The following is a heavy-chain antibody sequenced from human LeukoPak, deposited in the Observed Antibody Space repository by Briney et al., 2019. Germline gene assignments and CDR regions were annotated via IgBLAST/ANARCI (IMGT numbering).Heavy chain of an antibody. CDR3: ARSWEPETYYYYYGMDV. J-gene: IGHJ6*02. CDR1: GYPFTGYY. D-gene: IGHD1-26*01. CDR2: INPRNGDT. Sequence: ASVKVSCKASGYPFTGYYVHWVRQAPGHGLEWMGWINPRNGDTHSAQKFQGRVSMTGDTSITTAYMELSSLTSDDTAVYYCARSWEPETYYYYYGMDVWGQGTTVTVSS. V-gene: IGHV1-2*02.